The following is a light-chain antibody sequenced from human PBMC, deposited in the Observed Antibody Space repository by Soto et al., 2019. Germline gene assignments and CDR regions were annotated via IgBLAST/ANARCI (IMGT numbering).Light chain of an antibody. CDR3: SSYTSSSTLI. CDR1: SNDVGSYNH. Sequence: QSALTQPASVSGSPGQSITISCTGTSNDVGSYNHVSWYQQHPGKAPKLMIYEVSNRPSGVSNRFSDSKSGNTASLTISGLQAEDEADYYCSSYTSSSTLIFGGGTKVTVL. V-gene: IGLV2-14*01. CDR2: EVS. J-gene: IGLJ2*01.